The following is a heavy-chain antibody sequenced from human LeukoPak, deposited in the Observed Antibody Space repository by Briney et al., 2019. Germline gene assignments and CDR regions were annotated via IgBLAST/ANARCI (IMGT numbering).Heavy chain of an antibody. CDR1: GFTFSSYG. V-gene: IGHV3-30*02. Sequence: GGSLRLSCAASGFTFSSYGMHWVRQAPGKGLEWVAFIRYDGSNKYYADSVKGRFTISRDNSKNTRYLQMNSLRAEDTAVYHCARVLDSYGLRAADYWGQGTLVTVSS. CDR2: IRYDGSNK. J-gene: IGHJ4*02. CDR3: ARVLDSYGLRAADY. D-gene: IGHD5-18*01.